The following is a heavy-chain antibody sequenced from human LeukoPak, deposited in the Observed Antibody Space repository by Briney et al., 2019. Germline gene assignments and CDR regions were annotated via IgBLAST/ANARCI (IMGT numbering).Heavy chain of an antibody. D-gene: IGHD1-26*01. CDR2: INHSGST. CDR3: ARGGEVGATTNWFDP. Sequence: PSETLSLTCAVYGGSFSGYYWSWIRQPPGKGREWSGEINHSGSTNYNPSLKSRVTISVDTSKNQFSLKLSSVTAADTAVYYCARGGEVGATTNWFDPWGQGTLVTVSS. J-gene: IGHJ5*02. V-gene: IGHV4-34*01. CDR1: GGSFSGYY.